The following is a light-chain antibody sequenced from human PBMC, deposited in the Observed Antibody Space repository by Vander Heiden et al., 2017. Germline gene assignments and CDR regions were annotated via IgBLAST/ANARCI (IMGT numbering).Light chain of an antibody. CDR2: DND. CDR1: TSNIEGNS. V-gene: IGLV1-51*01. CDR3: GTWDSSLSVVV. J-gene: IGLJ2*01. Sequence: QSVLTQPPSVPAASGQRVTISCSGSTSNIEGNSVSWYQQVPGTVPKPLIYDNDKRPSGIPDRFSGSKSATSATLVITGLQTGDEANYYCGTWDSSLSVVVFGGETRLTVL.